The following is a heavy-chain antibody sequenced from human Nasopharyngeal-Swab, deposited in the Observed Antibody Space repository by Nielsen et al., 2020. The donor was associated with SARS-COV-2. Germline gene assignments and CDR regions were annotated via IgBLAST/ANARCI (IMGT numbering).Heavy chain of an antibody. V-gene: IGHV4-39*07. CDR1: GDSISRSDDY. CDR3: ARIIRRRGWYSHVDY. CDR2: TYRSGSGSA. D-gene: IGHD6-19*01. J-gene: IGHJ4*02. Sequence: SETLSLTCTVYGDSISRSDDYWGWIRQTPGKGLEWIVSTYRSGSGSAYYNPSLKSRVTISIVPSKNLFSLNLKSVTAADTAVYYCARIIRRRGWYSHVDYWGQGTLVTVSS.